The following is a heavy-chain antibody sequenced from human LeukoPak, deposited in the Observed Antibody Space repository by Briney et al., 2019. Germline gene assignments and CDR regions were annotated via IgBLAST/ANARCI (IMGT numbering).Heavy chain of an antibody. CDR2: INHSGST. D-gene: IGHD2-2*01. CDR3: ARGAYRRGYCSSTSCPPGWFDP. Sequence: SETLSLTCAVYGGSFSGYYWSWIRQPPGKGLEWIGEINHSGSTNYNPSLKSRVTISVDTSKNQFSLKLSSVTAADTAVYYCARGAYRRGYCSSTSCPPGWFDPWGQGTLVTVSS. V-gene: IGHV4-34*01. J-gene: IGHJ5*02. CDR1: GGSFSGYY.